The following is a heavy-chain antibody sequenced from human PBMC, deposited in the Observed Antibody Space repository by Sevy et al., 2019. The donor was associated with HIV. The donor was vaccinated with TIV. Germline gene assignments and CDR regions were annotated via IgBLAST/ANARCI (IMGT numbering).Heavy chain of an antibody. CDR3: ARDAPREDSSSWSPFDY. D-gene: IGHD6-13*01. V-gene: IGHV1-18*01. Sequence: ASVKVSCKASGYTFTSYGISWVRQAPGQGLEWMGWISAYNGNTNYAQKLQGRVTMTTDTSTSTAYMELRSLRSDDTAVYYCARDAPREDSSSWSPFDYWGQGTLVTVSS. J-gene: IGHJ4*02. CDR2: ISAYNGNT. CDR1: GYTFTSYG.